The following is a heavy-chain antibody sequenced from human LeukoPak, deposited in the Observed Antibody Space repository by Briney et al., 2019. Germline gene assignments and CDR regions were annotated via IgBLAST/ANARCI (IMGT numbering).Heavy chain of an antibody. CDR2: INQSGST. CDR1: GGSFSGYY. J-gene: IGHJ4*02. CDR3: ARGSRGYSYG. V-gene: IGHV4-34*01. D-gene: IGHD5-18*01. Sequence: PSETLSLTCAVYGGSFSGYYWSWIRQPPGKGLEWIGEINQSGSTNYNPSLKSRVTISVDTSKNQFSLKLSSVTAADTAVYYCARGSRGYSYGWGQGTLVTVSS.